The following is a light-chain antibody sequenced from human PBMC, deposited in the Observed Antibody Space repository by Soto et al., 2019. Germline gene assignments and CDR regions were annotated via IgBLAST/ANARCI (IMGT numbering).Light chain of an antibody. Sequence: QSVLTQPASVSGSPGQSITISCTGTSSDIGAFTFVSWYQQHPGKVPKLMIFDVNRRPSGVSDRFSGSKSGNTASLTISGLQAEDEGDYYCSSYPSSSTHVFGSGTKLTVL. V-gene: IGLV2-14*03. J-gene: IGLJ1*01. CDR1: SSDIGAFTF. CDR3: SSYPSSSTHV. CDR2: DVN.